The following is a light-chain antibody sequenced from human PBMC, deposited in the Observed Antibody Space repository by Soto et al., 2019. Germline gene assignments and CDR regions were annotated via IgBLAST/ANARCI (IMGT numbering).Light chain of an antibody. V-gene: IGKV3-11*01. Sequence: EIVMRQSPATLSVSPGESVTLSCRASQLFSSNLAWYQHKPGQAPRLLIYGVSTRAPGIPARFSGRGSGADFTLTISSLEPEDFAVYYCQQRSDSITFGQGTRLEVK. CDR3: QQRSDSIT. CDR1: QLFSSN. J-gene: IGKJ5*01. CDR2: GVS.